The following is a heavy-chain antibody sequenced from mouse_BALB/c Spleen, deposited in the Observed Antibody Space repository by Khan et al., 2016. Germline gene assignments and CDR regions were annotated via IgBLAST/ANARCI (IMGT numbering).Heavy chain of an antibody. CDR1: GYTFTSYY. CDR3: TRRPHYYGYYFDY. D-gene: IGHD1-2*01. CDR2: INPSNGGT. V-gene: IGHV1S81*02. Sequence: QVQLQQSGAELVKPGASVKLSCKAAGYTFTSYYMYWVKQRPGQGLEWIGEINPSNGGTNFNEKFKSKATLTVDKSSSTAYMQLSSLTSEDSAVYFRTRRPHYYGYYFDYWGQGTTLTVSS. J-gene: IGHJ2*01.